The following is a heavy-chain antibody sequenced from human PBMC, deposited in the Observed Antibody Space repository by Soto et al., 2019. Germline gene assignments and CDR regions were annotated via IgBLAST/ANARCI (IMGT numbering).Heavy chain of an antibody. Sequence: ASVKVSCKASGYTFTSYGISWVRQAPGQGLEWMGWISAYNGNTNYAQKLQGRVTMTTDTSTSAAYMELRSLRSDDTAVYYCARVVYCSSTSCLYRGYYFDDWGQGTLVTVSS. CDR1: GYTFTSYG. V-gene: IGHV1-18*01. J-gene: IGHJ4*02. D-gene: IGHD2-2*01. CDR2: ISAYNGNT. CDR3: ARVVYCSSTSCLYRGYYFDD.